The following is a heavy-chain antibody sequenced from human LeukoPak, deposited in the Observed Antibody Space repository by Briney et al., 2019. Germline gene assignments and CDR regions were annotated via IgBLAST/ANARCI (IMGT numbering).Heavy chain of an antibody. V-gene: IGHV3-33*06. CDR2: IWEDGSNK. J-gene: IGHJ1*01. D-gene: IGHD6-6*01. Sequence: GRSLRLSCAASGFTFSSYGMHWVRQAPGKGLEWAAVIWEDGSNKYYADSVKGRFTISRDNSKNTLYLQMNSLRAEDTAVYYCAKEGYSSSSSEFAEYFQHWGQGTLVTVSS. CDR1: GFTFSSYG. CDR3: AKEGYSSSSSEFAEYFQH.